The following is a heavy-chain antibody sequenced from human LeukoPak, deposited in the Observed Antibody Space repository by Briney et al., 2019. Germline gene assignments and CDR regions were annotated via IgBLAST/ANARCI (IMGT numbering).Heavy chain of an antibody. CDR2: IYHSGSA. V-gene: IGHV4-38-2*02. CDR1: GYSISSGYY. J-gene: IGHJ4*02. Sequence: SETLSLTCAVSGYSISSGYYWGWIRQPPGKGLEWIGSIYHSGSAYYNPSLKSRVTISLDTSKNQFALKLSSVTAADTAVYYCAREEMGGIDYWGQGTLVTVSS. CDR3: AREEMGGIDY. D-gene: IGHD5-24*01.